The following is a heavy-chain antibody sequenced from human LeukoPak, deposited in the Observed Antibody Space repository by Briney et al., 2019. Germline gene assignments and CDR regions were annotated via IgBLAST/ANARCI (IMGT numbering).Heavy chain of an antibody. Sequence: GGSLRLSCAASGFTFSSYAMSWVRQAPGKGLEWVSAISSSGGSTYYADSVKGRFTISRDNSKNTLYLQMNSLTAEDTAIYYCAKSISTIRKYYFDYWGQGTLVTVSS. CDR3: AKSISTIRKYYFDY. J-gene: IGHJ4*02. CDR1: GFTFSSYA. D-gene: IGHD5/OR15-5a*01. V-gene: IGHV3-23*01. CDR2: ISSSGGST.